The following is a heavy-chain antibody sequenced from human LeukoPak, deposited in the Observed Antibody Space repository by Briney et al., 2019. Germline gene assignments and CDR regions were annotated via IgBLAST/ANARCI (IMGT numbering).Heavy chain of an antibody. V-gene: IGHV6-1*01. D-gene: IGHD2-21*01. Sequence: SQTLSLTCAISGDSVSNNSAAWNWIRRSPSRGLEWLGRTFYKSKWLNDYAVSVKSRIAITPDTSKNQFSLRLNSVTPDDTAMYFCAKETLAVVDSSTFYPFYYMDVWGKGTTVTVSS. CDR2: TFYKSKWLN. CDR3: AKETLAVVDSSTFYPFYYMDV. CDR1: GDSVSNNSAA. J-gene: IGHJ6*03.